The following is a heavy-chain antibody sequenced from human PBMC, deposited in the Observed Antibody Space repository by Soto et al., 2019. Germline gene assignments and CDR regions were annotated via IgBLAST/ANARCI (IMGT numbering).Heavy chain of an antibody. CDR1: GLTSSNYA. CDR3: ANYYDSSGYPHGFFQH. J-gene: IGHJ1*01. V-gene: IGHV3-23*01. D-gene: IGHD3-22*01. CDR2: IGGRDDST. Sequence: EVQLLESGGGLVQPGGFLRLSCATSGLTSSNYAMSWVRQAPGKGLEWVSSIGGRDDSTYYAESVQGRFTISRDISKNELYLHMNSLRVDDTAIYYCANYYDSSGYPHGFFQHWGQGTLVTVSS.